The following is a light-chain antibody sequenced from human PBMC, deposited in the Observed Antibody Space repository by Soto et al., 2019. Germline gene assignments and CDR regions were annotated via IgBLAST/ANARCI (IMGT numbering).Light chain of an antibody. CDR1: QDIRGA. CDR2: DVS. J-gene: IGKJ5*01. CDR3: HRVRGYPIP. Sequence: AIQLTQSPSSLSASVGDRVTITCRASQDIRGALAWYQQKPGKAPKMLIYDVSTLESGVPLRFSGSSSGTDFTLTISRLQPVDFATYDGHRVRGYPIPFGQGTRRVIK. V-gene: IGKV1-13*02.